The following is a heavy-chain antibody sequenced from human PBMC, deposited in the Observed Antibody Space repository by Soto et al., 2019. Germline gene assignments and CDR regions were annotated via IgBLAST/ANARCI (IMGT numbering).Heavy chain of an antibody. Sequence: QVQLVQSGAEVKKPGSSVKVSCKASGGTFSSYAISWVRQAPGQGLEWMGGIIPIFGTANYAQKVLGRVTITADKSTSTAYMELSSLRAEDTAVYYCASCSPRFLEWLLSHSGGMDVWGQGTTVTVSS. CDR1: GGTFSSYA. J-gene: IGHJ6*02. CDR2: IIPIFGTA. V-gene: IGHV1-69*06. D-gene: IGHD3-3*01. CDR3: ASCSPRFLEWLLSHSGGMDV.